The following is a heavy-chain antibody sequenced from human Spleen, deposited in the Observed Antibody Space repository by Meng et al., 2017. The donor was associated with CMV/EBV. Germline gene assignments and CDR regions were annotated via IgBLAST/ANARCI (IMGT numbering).Heavy chain of an antibody. CDR3: AGYPQTYPYSSSS. CDR1: GFTFSSYG. Sequence: GGSLRLSCAASGFTFSSYGMHWVRQAPGKGLEWVAVIWYDESNTYYADSVKGRFTITRDNSKNTVYLQMNSLRAEDTAMFYCAGYPQTYPYSSSSWGQGTLVTVSS. V-gene: IGHV3-33*01. CDR2: IWYDESNT. J-gene: IGHJ4*02. D-gene: IGHD6-13*01.